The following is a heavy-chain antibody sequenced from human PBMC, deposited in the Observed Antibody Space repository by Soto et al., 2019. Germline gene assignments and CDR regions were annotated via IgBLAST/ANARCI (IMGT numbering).Heavy chain of an antibody. Sequence: QVQLVQSGAEVKKPGASVKVSCKASGYTFSTYYMHWVRQAPGQGLEWMGIVNPNNTTTTYAPRFQGRVTMTRDMSMRTVYMELRSLTSDDTAVFYCARGGSKKWDLLSPFDYWGQGTLVTVSS. CDR1: GYTFSTYY. CDR2: VNPNNTTT. CDR3: ARGGSKKWDLLSPFDY. D-gene: IGHD1-26*01. J-gene: IGHJ4*02. V-gene: IGHV1-46*01.